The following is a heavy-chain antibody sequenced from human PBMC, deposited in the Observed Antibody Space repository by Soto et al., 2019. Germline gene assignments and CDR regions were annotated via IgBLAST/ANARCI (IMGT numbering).Heavy chain of an antibody. CDR3: ARGSGYVRDNYYYYMDV. CDR1: GFTFSSYS. Sequence: PGGSLRLSCAASGFTFSSYSMNWVRQAPGKGLEWVSSISSSSSYIYYADSVKGRFTISRDNAKNSLYLQMNSLRAEDTAVYYCARGSGYVRDNYYYYMDVWGKGTTVTVSS. CDR2: ISSSSSYI. V-gene: IGHV3-21*01. J-gene: IGHJ6*03. D-gene: IGHD5-12*01.